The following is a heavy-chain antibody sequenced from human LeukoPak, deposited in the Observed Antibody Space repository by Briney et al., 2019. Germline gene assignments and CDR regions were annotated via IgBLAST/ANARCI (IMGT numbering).Heavy chain of an antibody. J-gene: IGHJ4*02. CDR1: GYTFTSYY. V-gene: IGHV1-46*01. D-gene: IGHD2-15*01. CDR2: INPSGGST. CDR3: ARDLGIVVVVAATPGVDY. Sequence: GASVKVSCKASGYTFTSYYMHWVRQAPGQGLEWMGIINPSGGSTSYAQKFQGRVTMTRDTSTSTVSMELSSLRSEDTAVYYCARDLGIVVVVAATPGVDYWGQGTLVTVSS.